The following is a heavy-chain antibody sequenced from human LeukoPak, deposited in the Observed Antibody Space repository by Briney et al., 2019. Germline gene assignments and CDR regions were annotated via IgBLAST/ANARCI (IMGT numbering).Heavy chain of an antibody. CDR3: ARDPPIDY. CDR1: GFTFSSYA. J-gene: IGHJ4*02. CDR2: ISYDGSNK. V-gene: IGHV3-30-3*01. Sequence: GGSLRLSCAASGFTFSSYAMHWVRQAPGKGLEWVAVISYDGSNKYYADSVKGRFTISRDNSKNTLYLQMNSLRAEDTAVYYCARDPPIDYWGQGTLVTVSS.